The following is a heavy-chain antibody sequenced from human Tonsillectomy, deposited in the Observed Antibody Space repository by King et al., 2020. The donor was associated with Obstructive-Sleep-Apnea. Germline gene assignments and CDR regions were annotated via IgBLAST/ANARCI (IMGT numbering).Heavy chain of an antibody. D-gene: IGHD3-22*01. Sequence: VQLQESGPGLLKPSETLSLTCTVSVGSISSYNWSWIRQPPGKGLEWIGYIYDSGNTNYNPSLKSRVTISVDTSKKQFSLKLTSVTAADTAVYFCARTPHYSDIRSRAFDIWGQGTMVTVSS. J-gene: IGHJ3*02. CDR2: IYDSGNT. V-gene: IGHV4-59*08. CDR3: ARTPHYSDIRSRAFDI. CDR1: VGSISSYN.